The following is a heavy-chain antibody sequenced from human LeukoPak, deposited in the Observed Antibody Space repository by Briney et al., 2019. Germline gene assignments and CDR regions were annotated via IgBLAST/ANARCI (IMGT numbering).Heavy chain of an antibody. CDR3: AREIVSSVAGNFDY. J-gene: IGHJ4*02. Sequence: GGSLRLSCAASGFTFSSYEMNWVRQAPGKGLEWVSYISSSASTRTYADSVKGRFTISRDNGKNSLYLEMNSLRAEDTAVYCAREIVSSVAGNFDYWGQGTLVTVSS. CDR1: GFTFSSYE. D-gene: IGHD6-19*01. V-gene: IGHV3-48*03. CDR2: ISSSASTR.